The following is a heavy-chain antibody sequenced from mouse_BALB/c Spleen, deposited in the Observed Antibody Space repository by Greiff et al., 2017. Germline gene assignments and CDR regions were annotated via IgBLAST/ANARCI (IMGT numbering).Heavy chain of an antibody. J-gene: IGHJ4*01. Sequence: QVQLKESGPGLVAPSQSLSLTCTVSGFSLTSYGVHRVRQPSGKGLEWLGVIWAGGSTNYNSALMSRLSCSKDNSKSQVFLKMNSPQTDDTAMYYCARDRSFYAMDYWGQGTSVTVSS. CDR1: GFSLTSYG. CDR2: IWAGGST. D-gene: IGHD1-1*01. V-gene: IGHV2-9*02. CDR3: ARDRSFYAMDY.